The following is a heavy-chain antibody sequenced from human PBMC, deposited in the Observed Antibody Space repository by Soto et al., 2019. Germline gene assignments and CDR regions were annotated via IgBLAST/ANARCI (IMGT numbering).Heavy chain of an antibody. V-gene: IGHV3-48*02. CDR3: ARDSSGRQYYGMDV. CDR1: GFIFSDYS. D-gene: IGHD3-22*01. J-gene: IGHJ6*02. CDR2: ITTTSSTM. Sequence: GGSLRLSCTPSGFIFSDYSMNWVRQAPGKGLEWISYITTTSSTMYYADSVKGRFTISRDNAENSLYLQMNSLRDEDTAVYYCARDSSGRQYYGMDVWGQGTTVTVSS.